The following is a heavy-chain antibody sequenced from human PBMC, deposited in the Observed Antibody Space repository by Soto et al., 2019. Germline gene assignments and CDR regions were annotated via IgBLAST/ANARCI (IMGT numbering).Heavy chain of an antibody. D-gene: IGHD1-7*01. CDR1: GFTFNNYG. Sequence: QVQLVESGGGVVQPGRSLRLSCAASGFTFNNYGMHWVRQAPGKGLEWVAVIWYDGSYKYNADSVKGRFIISRDTSKNTLYLQMNSLRGEDTAVYHCARGNWNYGYFDYWGQGTLVTVSS. J-gene: IGHJ4*02. CDR3: ARGNWNYGYFDY. CDR2: IWYDGSYK. V-gene: IGHV3-33*01.